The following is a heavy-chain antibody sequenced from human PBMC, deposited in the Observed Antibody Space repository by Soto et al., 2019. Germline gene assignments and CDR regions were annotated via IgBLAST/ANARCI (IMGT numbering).Heavy chain of an antibody. CDR1: GFTFSSYA. V-gene: IGHV3-23*01. CDR2: ISGSGGST. J-gene: IGHJ4*02. CDR3: AKDQQQLVNPPEDFDY. D-gene: IGHD6-13*01. Sequence: EVQLLESGGGLVQPGGSLRLSCAASGFTFSSYAMSWVRQAPGKGLEWVSAISGSGGSTYYADSVKGRFTISRDNSKNTLYLQMNSLRAEDTAVYYCAKDQQQLVNPPEDFDYWGQGTLVTVSS.